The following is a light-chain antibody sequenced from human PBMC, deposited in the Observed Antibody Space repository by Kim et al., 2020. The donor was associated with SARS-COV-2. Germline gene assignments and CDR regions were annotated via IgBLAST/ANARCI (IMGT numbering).Light chain of an antibody. V-gene: IGLV5-45*02. J-gene: IGLJ2*01. CDR3: MIWHSSAVV. Sequence: LTCTLRSGINVGSYRIYWYQQKPGSPPQYLLRYKSDSDKQQGSGVPSRFSGSKDASANAGILLISGLQSEDEADYYCMIWHSSAVVFGGGTKLTVL. CDR2: YKSDSDK. CDR1: SGINVGSYR.